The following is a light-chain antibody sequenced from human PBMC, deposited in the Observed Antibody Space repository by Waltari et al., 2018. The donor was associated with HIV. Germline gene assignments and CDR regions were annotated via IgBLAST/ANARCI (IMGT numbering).Light chain of an antibody. Sequence: QSGLTQPPSLSGTPGQRLTIPCSGNNSHIGRNYVFWSRQVPGTAPSLLVYSNEQRAEGVCECFSGSRSRASAALVLTGVRVDDEDDYYCASWDDGLSGHVFGGGTSVSV. J-gene: IGLJ1*01. CDR1: NSHIGRNY. V-gene: IGLV1-47*01. CDR3: ASWDDGLSGHV. CDR2: SNE.